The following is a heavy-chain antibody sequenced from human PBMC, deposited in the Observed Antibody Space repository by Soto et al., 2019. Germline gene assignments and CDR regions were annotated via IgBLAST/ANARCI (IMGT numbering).Heavy chain of an antibody. CDR3: AREGYGEFNDAFDI. D-gene: IGHD4-17*01. J-gene: IGHJ3*02. CDR2: ISAYNGNT. V-gene: IGHV1-18*01. Sequence: ASVKVSCKASGYTFTSYGISWVRQAPGQGLEWMGWISAYNGNTNYAQKLQGRVTMTTDTSTSTAYMELRSLRSDDAAVYYCAREGYGEFNDAFDIWGQGTMVTVSS. CDR1: GYTFTSYG.